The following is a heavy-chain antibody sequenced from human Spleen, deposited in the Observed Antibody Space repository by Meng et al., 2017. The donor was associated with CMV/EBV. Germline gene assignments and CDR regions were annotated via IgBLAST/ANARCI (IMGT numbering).Heavy chain of an antibody. CDR2: IGSRSDNI. D-gene: IGHD1-26*01. V-gene: IGHV3-21*01. Sequence: GESLKISCAASGFIFRSYTMIWVRQAPGKGLEWVSSIGSRSDNIFYADSVKGRFTISRDNAKNTLYLQMNSLTAADTAVYYCARANIAGGYAVDVWGQGTTVTVSS. J-gene: IGHJ6*02. CDR3: ARANIAGGYAVDV. CDR1: GFIFRSYT.